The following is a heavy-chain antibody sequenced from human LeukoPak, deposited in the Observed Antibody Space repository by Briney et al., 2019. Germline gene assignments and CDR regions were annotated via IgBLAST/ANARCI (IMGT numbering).Heavy chain of an antibody. CDR1: GVSVSTSGVA. CDR2: TYYTSKCNT. Sequence: SRTLSLSCAISGVSVSTSGVAWNWVRQCPSRGLEWLGWTYYTSKCNTDYAVSVKIRIVVNPDTSKLQFSLQLNSVTSEDTAVYYCARGRASAFDVWGQGTMVTVSS. J-gene: IGHJ3*01. D-gene: IGHD3-10*01. V-gene: IGHV6-1*01. CDR3: ARGRASAFDV.